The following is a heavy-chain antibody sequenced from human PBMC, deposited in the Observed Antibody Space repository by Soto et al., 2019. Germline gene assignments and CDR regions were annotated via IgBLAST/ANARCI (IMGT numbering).Heavy chain of an antibody. J-gene: IGHJ6*02. Sequence: SETLSLTCAVSGGSISSSNWWSWVRQPPGKGLEWIGEIYHSGSTNYNPSLKSRVTISVDKSKKQFSLKLSSVTAADTAVYYYARETIITIFEVVEYYGMDVWGQGTTVTVSS. CDR2: IYHSGST. CDR1: GGSISSSNW. V-gene: IGHV4-4*02. D-gene: IGHD3-3*01. CDR3: ARETIITIFEVVEYYGMDV.